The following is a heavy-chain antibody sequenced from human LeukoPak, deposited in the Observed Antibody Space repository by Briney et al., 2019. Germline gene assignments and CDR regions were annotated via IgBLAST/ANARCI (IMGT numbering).Heavy chain of an antibody. Sequence: SETLSLTCAVSGGSISTRNWWSWVRQPPGKGLEWIGEVHHSGSTNYNPSLKSRVIISVDTSKNQFSLKLSSVTAADTAVYYCARTTEGGYTYDYFYYYYMDVWGKGTTVTISS. CDR1: GGSISTRNW. V-gene: IGHV4-4*02. J-gene: IGHJ6*03. D-gene: IGHD5-18*01. CDR2: VHHSGST. CDR3: ARTTEGGYTYDYFYYYYMDV.